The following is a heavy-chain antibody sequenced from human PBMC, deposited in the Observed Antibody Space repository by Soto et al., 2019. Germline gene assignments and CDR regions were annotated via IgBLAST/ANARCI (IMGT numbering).Heavy chain of an antibody. CDR1: GGNFSSYA. Sequence: SVKVSCKASGGNFSSYAISWVRQAPGQGLEWMGGIIPIFGTANYAQKFQGRVTITADKSTSTAYMELSSLRSEDTAVYYCARPHFGAAGGPFTLDYWGQGTLVTVSS. D-gene: IGHD6-13*01. CDR2: IIPIFGTA. V-gene: IGHV1-69*06. CDR3: ARPHFGAAGGPFTLDY. J-gene: IGHJ4*02.